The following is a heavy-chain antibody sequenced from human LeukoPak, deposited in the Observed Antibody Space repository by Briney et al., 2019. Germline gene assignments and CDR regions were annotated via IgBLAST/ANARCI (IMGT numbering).Heavy chain of an antibody. CDR3: ASPMYSSSWSFDY. CDR1: GSTFSSYS. V-gene: IGHV3-21*01. CDR2: ISSSSSYI. J-gene: IGHJ4*02. Sequence: PGGSLRLSCAASGSTFSSYSMNWVRQAAGKGLEWVSSISSSSSYIYYADSVKGRFTISRDNAKNSLYLQMNSLRAEDTAVYYCASPMYSSSWSFDYWGQGTLVTVSS. D-gene: IGHD6-13*01.